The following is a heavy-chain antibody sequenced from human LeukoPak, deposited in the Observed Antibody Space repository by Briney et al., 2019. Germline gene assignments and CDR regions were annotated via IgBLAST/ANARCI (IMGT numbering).Heavy chain of an antibody. V-gene: IGHV3-21*01. D-gene: IGHD3-22*01. Sequence: GGSLRLSCAASGFTFSSYSMNWVRQAPGKGLEWVSSISNDGKYIYYADSVKGRFTISRDNAKSSLYLQMNSLRAEDTAVYYCARAEPYYYDSSGYSDAFDIWGQGTMVIVSS. CDR3: ARAEPYYYDSSGYSDAFDI. J-gene: IGHJ3*02. CDR1: GFTFSSYS. CDR2: ISNDGKYI.